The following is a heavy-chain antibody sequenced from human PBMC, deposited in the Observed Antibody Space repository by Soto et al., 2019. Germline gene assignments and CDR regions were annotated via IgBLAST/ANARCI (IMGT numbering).Heavy chain of an antibody. CDR3: AREGYYDFWSGYSYYYYGMDV. CDR1: GYTFTSYG. D-gene: IGHD3-3*01. CDR2: ISTYNANT. J-gene: IGHJ6*02. Sequence: ASVKVSCKASGYTFTSYGINWVRQAPGQGLEWMGWISTYNANTNYAQKLQGRVTMTTDTSTSTAYMELRSLRSDDTAVYYCAREGYYDFWSGYSYYYYGMDVWGQGTTVTVSS. V-gene: IGHV1-18*01.